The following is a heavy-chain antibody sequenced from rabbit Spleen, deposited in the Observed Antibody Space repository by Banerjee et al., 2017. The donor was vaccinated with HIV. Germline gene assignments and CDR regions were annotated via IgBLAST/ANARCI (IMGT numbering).Heavy chain of an antibody. J-gene: IGHJ4*02. CDR1: GFSFNSGYD. D-gene: IGHD1-1*01. CDR3: ASSSGAYAFFSF. V-gene: IGHV1S40*01. Sequence: QSLEESGGGLVKPGASLTLTCKASGFSFNSGYDMCWVRQAPGKGLEWIGCIDAGSSGNTYYASWAKGRFTISRASSTVDLKMTSLTAADTATYFCASSSGAYAFFSFWGPGTLVTVS. CDR2: IDAGSSGNT.